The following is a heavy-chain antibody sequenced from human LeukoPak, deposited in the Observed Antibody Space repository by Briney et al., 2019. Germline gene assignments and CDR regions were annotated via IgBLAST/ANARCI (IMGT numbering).Heavy chain of an antibody. CDR2: IIPIFGTA. V-gene: IGHV1-69*06. D-gene: IGHD3-22*01. Sequence: SVKVSCKASGGTFSSYAISWVRQAPGQGLEWMGGIIPIFGTANYAQKFQGRVTITADKSTSTAYMELSSLRSEDTAVYYCARSITMIVGAFDIWGQGTMVTVSS. CDR3: ARSITMIVGAFDI. J-gene: IGHJ3*02. CDR1: GGTFSSYA.